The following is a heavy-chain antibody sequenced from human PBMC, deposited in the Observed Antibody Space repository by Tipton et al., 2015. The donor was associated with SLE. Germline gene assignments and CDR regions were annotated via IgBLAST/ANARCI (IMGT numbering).Heavy chain of an antibody. CDR1: GGSISSYY. CDR2: VYSSGST. J-gene: IGHJ5*02. Sequence: TLSLTCTVSGGSISSYYWSWIRQPAGKGLEWIGRVYSSGSTDYNPSLESRVTMSIDTSKNEFSLKLRSVTAADTAIYYCAKDAHYNWLISGNWFDPWGQGSLVTVSS. D-gene: IGHD3-9*01. V-gene: IGHV4-4*07. CDR3: AKDAHYNWLISGNWFDP.